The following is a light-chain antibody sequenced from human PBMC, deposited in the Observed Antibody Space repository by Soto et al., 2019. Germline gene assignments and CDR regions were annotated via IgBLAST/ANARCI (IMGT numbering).Light chain of an antibody. CDR2: DAS. CDR1: QSISSY. J-gene: IGKJ1*01. CDR3: QQSYSTPRT. V-gene: IGKV1-39*01. Sequence: DIQMTQSPSSLSASVGDRVTITCRASQSISSYLNWYQQKPGKAPKLLIYDASSLQSGVPSRFSGSESGTDFTLTISSLQPEDFATYYCQQSYSTPRTFGQGTKVEIK.